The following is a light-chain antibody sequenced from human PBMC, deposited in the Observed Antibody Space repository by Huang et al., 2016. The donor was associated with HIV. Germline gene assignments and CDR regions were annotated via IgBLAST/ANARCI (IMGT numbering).Light chain of an antibody. J-gene: IGKJ1*01. CDR2: AAS. V-gene: IGKV1-39*01. CDR3: QQSYSTPWT. Sequence: DIQLTQSPSSLSASVGDRVTITCRASQSISSYLNWYQQKPGQAPKSLIYAASIWQSGVPSRFSGSGSRREFSFTISSLQPEDFATYYCQQSYSTPWTFGQGTKVEIK. CDR1: QSISSY.